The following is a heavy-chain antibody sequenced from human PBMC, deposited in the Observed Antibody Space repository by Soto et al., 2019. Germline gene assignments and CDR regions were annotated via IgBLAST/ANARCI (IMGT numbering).Heavy chain of an antibody. CDR1: GDTDTNYV. CDR3: EAEMTFGKLSVV. V-gene: IGHV1-69*01. Sequence: QVQLVQSGAEVKKPGSSVKVSCKASGDTDTNYVISWVRQAPGQGLEWMGGIFPKFGTTYSAQKLQDRLTISADERTATIYLQLSSLRLDGPAVYYCEAEMTFGKLSVVWGQGTTVTVSS. D-gene: IGHD3-16*02. CDR2: IFPKFGTT. J-gene: IGHJ6*02.